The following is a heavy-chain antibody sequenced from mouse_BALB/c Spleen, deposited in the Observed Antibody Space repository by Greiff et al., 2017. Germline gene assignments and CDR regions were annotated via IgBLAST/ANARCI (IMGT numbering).Heavy chain of an antibody. CDR3: LRDEGNYYFDV. D-gene: IGHD1-1*01. Sequence: QVQLKESGPGLVAPSQSLSITCTVSGFSLTSYDISWIRQPPGKGLEWLGVIWTGGGTNYNSAFMSRLSISKDKSKSQVFLKMNSLQTDDTAIYYCLRDEGNYYFDVWGAGTTVTVSS. CDR1: GFSLTSYD. J-gene: IGHJ1*01. V-gene: IGHV2-9-2*01. CDR2: IWTGGGT.